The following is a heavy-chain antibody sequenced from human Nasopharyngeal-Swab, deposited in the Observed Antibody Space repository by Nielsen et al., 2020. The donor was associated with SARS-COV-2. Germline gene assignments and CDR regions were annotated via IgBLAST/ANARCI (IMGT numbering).Heavy chain of an antibody. J-gene: IGHJ5*02. CDR3: ARDQGGLLDP. D-gene: IGHD3-16*01. Sequence: GGSLRLSCAASGFTFSSYAMHWVRQAPGKGLEWVAVISYDGSNKYYADSVKGQFTISRDNSKNTLYLQMNSLRAEDTAVYYCARDQGGLLDPWGQGTLVTVSS. CDR1: GFTFSSYA. CDR2: ISYDGSNK. V-gene: IGHV3-30-3*01.